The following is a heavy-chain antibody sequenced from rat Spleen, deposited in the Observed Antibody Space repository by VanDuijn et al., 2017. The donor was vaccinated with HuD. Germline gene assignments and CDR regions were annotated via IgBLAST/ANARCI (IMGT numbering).Heavy chain of an antibody. Sequence: EVQLVESGGGLVQPGRSLKLSCVASGFTFNNYWMTWIRQAPGKGLEWVASITNAAGKVHYPDSVKGRFTISRDSARRTVYLQMDSLRSEDTATYFCARLGGLRNWFAYWGQGTLVTVSS. J-gene: IGHJ3*01. D-gene: IGHD4-3*01. CDR2: ITNAAGKV. V-gene: IGHV5-31*01. CDR3: ARLGGLRNWFAY. CDR1: GFTFNNYW.